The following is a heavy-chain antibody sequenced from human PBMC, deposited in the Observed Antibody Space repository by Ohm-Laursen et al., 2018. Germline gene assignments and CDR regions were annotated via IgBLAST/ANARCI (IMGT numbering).Heavy chain of an antibody. J-gene: IGHJ6*02. V-gene: IGHV4-59*07. CDR3: ARGVGSGSYYNPLYYYYYYGMDV. CDR2: IYYSGST. CDR1: GGSISSYY. Sequence: PSDTLSLTCSVSGGSISSYYWSWIRQPPGKGLEWIGYIYYSGSTNYNPSLKSRVTISVDTSKNQFSLKLSSVTAADTAVYYCARGVGSGSYYNPLYYYYYYGMDVWGQGTTVTVSS. D-gene: IGHD3-10*01.